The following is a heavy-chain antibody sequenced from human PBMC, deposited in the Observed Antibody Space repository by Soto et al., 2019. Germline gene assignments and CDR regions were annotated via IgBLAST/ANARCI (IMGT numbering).Heavy chain of an antibody. D-gene: IGHD1-26*01. CDR3: ATSKGGGSNGPTTY. V-gene: IGHV3-74*01. J-gene: IGHJ4*02. CDR2: MNSDGSNT. CDR1: GFTFSNYW. Sequence: EVQLVESGGALVQPGGSLRLSCAASGFTFSNYWMHWVRQAPGKGLVWISRMNSDGSNTVYADAVKGRFTISRDNAKNTLYLQMNRLRVEATALYYCATSKGGGSNGPTTYWGQGTLVTVSS.